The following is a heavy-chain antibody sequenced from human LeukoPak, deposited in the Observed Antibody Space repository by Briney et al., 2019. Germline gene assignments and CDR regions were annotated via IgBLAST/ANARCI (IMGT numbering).Heavy chain of an antibody. Sequence: PSETLSLTCTVSGYSISSDYYWSWIRQPPGKGLEWIGYIYYSGSTNYNPSLKSRVTISVDTSKNQFSLKLSSVTAADTAVYYCARDHLYSGSYNWFDPWGQGTLVTVSS. V-gene: IGHV4-59*12. CDR1: GYSISSDYY. CDR3: ARDHLYSGSYNWFDP. D-gene: IGHD1-26*01. CDR2: IYYSGST. J-gene: IGHJ5*02.